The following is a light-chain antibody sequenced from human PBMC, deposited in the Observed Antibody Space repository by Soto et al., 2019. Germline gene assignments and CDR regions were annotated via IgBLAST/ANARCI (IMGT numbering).Light chain of an antibody. V-gene: IGKV1-5*03. CDR2: KAS. CDR3: QQYSSYWT. CDR1: QSISTW. Sequence: DIQMTQSPSTLPASVGDRVTITCRDSQSISTWLAWYQQKPGKAPNLLIYKASYLASGVPSRFSGGGSGTEFTLTISSLQPDDFATYYCQQYSSYWTFGQGTKVDIK. J-gene: IGKJ1*01.